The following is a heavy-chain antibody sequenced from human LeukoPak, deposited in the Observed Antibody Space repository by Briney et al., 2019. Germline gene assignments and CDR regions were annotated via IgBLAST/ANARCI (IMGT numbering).Heavy chain of an antibody. CDR2: IIPIFGTA. Sequence: ASVKVSCKASGGTFSSYAISWVRQAPGQGLEWRGGIIPIFGTANYAQKFQGRVTITADESTSTAYMELSSLRSEDTAVYYCARGGIAAAGTTGRILDYWGQGTLVTVSS. V-gene: IGHV1-69*01. CDR1: GGTFSSYA. CDR3: ARGGIAAAGTTGRILDY. D-gene: IGHD6-13*01. J-gene: IGHJ4*02.